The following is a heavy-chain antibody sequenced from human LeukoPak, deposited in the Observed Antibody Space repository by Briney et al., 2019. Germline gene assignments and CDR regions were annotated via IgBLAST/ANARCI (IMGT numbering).Heavy chain of an antibody. CDR3: AKDRKKAAMAGTDY. Sequence: PGGSLRLSCAASGFTFSSYGMHWVRQAPGKGLEWVAFIRYDGSNKYYADSVKGRFTISRDNSKNTLYLQMNSLRAEDTAVYYCAKDRKKAAMAGTDYWGQGTLVTVSS. J-gene: IGHJ4*02. CDR1: GFTFSSYG. CDR2: IRYDGSNK. V-gene: IGHV3-30*02. D-gene: IGHD6-19*01.